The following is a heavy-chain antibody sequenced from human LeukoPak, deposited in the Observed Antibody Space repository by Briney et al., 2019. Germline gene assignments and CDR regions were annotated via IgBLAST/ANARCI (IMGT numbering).Heavy chain of an antibody. J-gene: IGHJ4*02. CDR2: INGDGIST. V-gene: IGHV3-74*01. CDR3: ARGHYGPDY. Sequence: PGGSLRLSCAASGFSFSNYFMHWVRQAPGKGLVWVSRINGDGISTTYADSVMGRFTISRDNAKNTLYLQMNSLRAEDTAVYYCARGHYGPDYWGQGTLVTVSS. CDR1: GFSFSNYF. D-gene: IGHD4-17*01.